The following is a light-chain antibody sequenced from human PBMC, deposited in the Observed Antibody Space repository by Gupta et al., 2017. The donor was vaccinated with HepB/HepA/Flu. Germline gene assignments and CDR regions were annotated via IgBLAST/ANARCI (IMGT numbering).Light chain of an antibody. CDR3: QQYNTWYT. J-gene: IGKJ5*01. CDR2: GAS. V-gene: IGKV3-15*01. CDR1: HIISSN. Sequence: IVMTQSPATLSVSPGERATLSCRASHIISSNLGWYQQKPGQAPRLLIYGASTRGTGIPARFSGSGYAKEFTLTSSRRQYEDFAVYYVQQYNTWYTFGQGTRLEIK.